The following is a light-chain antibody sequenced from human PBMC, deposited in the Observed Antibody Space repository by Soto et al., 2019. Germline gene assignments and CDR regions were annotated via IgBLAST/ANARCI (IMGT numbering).Light chain of an antibody. CDR3: LRSNAFSQT. Sequence: DIQMTQSPSTLSASVGDRVTITCRASQSMNDWLAWFQQKPGKAPKVLIYDASSLQSGVPSRFSGSGSGTEFTLTIDGLQPDDVATYYCLRSNAFSQTFGQGTKVEL. V-gene: IGKV1-5*01. J-gene: IGKJ1*01. CDR2: DAS. CDR1: QSMNDW.